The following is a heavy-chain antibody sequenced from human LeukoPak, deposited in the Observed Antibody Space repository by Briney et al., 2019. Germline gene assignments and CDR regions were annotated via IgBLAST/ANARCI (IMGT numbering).Heavy chain of an antibody. V-gene: IGHV4-59*01. Sequence: SETLSLTCTVSGGSISSYYWSWIRQPPGKGLERIGYIYYSGSTNYNPSLKSRVTISVDTSKNQFSLKLSSVTAADTAVYYCARDSAHLAAAGTYGMDVWGQGTTVTVSS. D-gene: IGHD6-13*01. CDR1: GGSISSYY. CDR2: IYYSGST. CDR3: ARDSAHLAAAGTYGMDV. J-gene: IGHJ6*02.